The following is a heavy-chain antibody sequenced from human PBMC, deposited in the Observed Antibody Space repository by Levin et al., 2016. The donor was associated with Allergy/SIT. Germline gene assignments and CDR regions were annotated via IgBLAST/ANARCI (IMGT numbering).Heavy chain of an antibody. CDR2: IYTSGST. V-gene: IGHV4-61*02. CDR3: ARDLSSFRSDAFDI. D-gene: IGHD2/OR15-2a*01. J-gene: IGHJ3*02. CDR1: GGSVSSGSYY. Sequence: LRLSCTVSGGSVSSGSYYWSWIRQPAGKGLEWIGRIYTSGSTNYNPSLKSRVTMSVDTSKNQFSLKLSSVTAADTAVYYCARDLSSFRSDAFDIWGQGTMVTVSS.